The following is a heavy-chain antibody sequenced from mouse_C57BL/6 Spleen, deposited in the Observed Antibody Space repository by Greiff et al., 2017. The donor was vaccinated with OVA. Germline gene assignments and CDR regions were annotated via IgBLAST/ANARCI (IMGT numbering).Heavy chain of an antibody. V-gene: IGHV1-55*01. Sequence: VQLQQSGAELVKPGASVTMSCKASGYTFTSYWITWVKQRPGQGLEWIGDIYPGSGSTNYNEKFKSKATLTVDTSSSTAYMQLSSLTSEDSAVYYCARRSYAMDYWGQGTSVTVSS. CDR3: ARRSYAMDY. J-gene: IGHJ4*01. CDR2: IYPGSGST. CDR1: GYTFTSYW.